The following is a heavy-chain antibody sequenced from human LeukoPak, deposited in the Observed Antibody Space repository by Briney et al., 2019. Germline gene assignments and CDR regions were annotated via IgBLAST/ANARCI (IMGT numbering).Heavy chain of an antibody. V-gene: IGHV3-11*03. D-gene: IGHD1-7*01. CDR1: GFTFSDYY. J-gene: IGHJ5*02. Sequence: GGSLRLSCAASGFTFSDYYMSWIRQAPGKGLEWVAYITNSRYTNYADSVKGRFTISRDNARSSLYLQMNSLRAEDTAVYYCATTGSWGQGTLVTVSS. CDR2: ITNSRYT. CDR3: ATTGS.